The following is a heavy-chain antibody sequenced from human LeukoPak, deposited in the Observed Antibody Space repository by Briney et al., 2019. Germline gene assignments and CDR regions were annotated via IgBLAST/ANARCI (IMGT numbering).Heavy chain of an antibody. CDR3: ARLGRGSYPYYYYYYYMDV. Sequence: SETLSLTCTVSGGSISSYYWSWIRQPPGKGLEWIGYIYTSGSTNYNPSLKSRVTISVDTSKNQFSLKLSSVTAADTAVYYCARLGRGSYPYYYYYYYMDVWGKGTTVTVS. D-gene: IGHD1-26*01. CDR2: IYTSGST. V-gene: IGHV4-4*09. J-gene: IGHJ6*03. CDR1: GGSISSYY.